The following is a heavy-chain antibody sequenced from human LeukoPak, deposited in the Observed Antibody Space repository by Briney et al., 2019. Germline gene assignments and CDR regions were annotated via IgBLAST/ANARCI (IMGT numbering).Heavy chain of an antibody. CDR1: GFTFSSYA. CDR2: ISYDGSNK. CDR3: ARELWELPIDY. D-gene: IGHD1-26*01. V-gene: IGHV3-30-3*01. J-gene: IGHJ4*02. Sequence: GGSLRLSCAASGFTFSSYAMHWVRQAPGKGLEWVAVISYDGSNKYYADSVKGRFTISRDNSKNTLYLQMNSLRAEDTVVYYCARELWELPIDYWGQGTLVTVSS.